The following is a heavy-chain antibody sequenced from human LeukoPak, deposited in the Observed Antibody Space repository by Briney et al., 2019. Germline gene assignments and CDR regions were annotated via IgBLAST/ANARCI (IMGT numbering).Heavy chain of an antibody. CDR2: IIPIFGTA. V-gene: IGHV1-69*13. CDR3: ARDLVDDYPTVGGYFDY. CDR1: GGTFSSYA. D-gene: IGHD4-23*01. J-gene: IGHJ4*02. Sequence: SVKVSCKASGGTFSSYAISWVRQAPGQGLEWMGGIIPIFGTANYAQKFQGRVTITADESTSTAYMELSSLRSEDTAVYYCARDLVDDYPTVGGYFDYWGQGTLVTVSS.